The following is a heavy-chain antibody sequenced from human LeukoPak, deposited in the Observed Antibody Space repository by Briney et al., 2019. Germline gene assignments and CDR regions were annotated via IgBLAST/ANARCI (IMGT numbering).Heavy chain of an antibody. Sequence: PGGSLRLSCAAGFSLSRYWMTWVRQAPGRGLEWVANINGDGSDKYYGDSVKGRFSISRDDAENSLFLQMYNRRVEDSAVYYCARGGSGSSKYWVFWGQGTLVTVSS. CDR2: INGDGSDK. CDR3: ARGGSGSSKYWVF. D-gene: IGHD2-8*02. J-gene: IGHJ4*02. CDR1: GFSLSRYW. V-gene: IGHV3-7*01.